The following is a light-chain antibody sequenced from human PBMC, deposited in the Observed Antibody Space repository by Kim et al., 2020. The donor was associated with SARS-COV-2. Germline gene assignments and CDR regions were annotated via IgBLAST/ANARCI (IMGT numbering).Light chain of an antibody. CDR2: QDS. Sequence: PGQTASITCSGDKLGDKYACWYQQKPGQAPVLVIYQDSKRPSGIPERFSGSNSGNTATLTISGTQAMDEADYYCQAWDSSTAVYVFGTGTKVTVL. V-gene: IGLV3-1*01. CDR3: QAWDSSTAVYV. CDR1: KLGDKY. J-gene: IGLJ1*01.